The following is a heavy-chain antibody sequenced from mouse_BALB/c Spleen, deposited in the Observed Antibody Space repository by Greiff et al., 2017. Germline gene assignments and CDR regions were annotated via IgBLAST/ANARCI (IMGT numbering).Heavy chain of an antibody. J-gene: IGHJ4*01. CDR3: ARSPHYYGSYYAMDY. D-gene: IGHD1-2*01. CDR2: ISTYYGDA. V-gene: IGHV1S137*01. CDR1: GYTFTDYA. Sequence: VQVVESGAELVRPGVSVKISCKGSGYTFTDYAMHWVKQSHAKSLEWIGVISTYYGDASYNQKFKGKATMTVDKSSSTAYMELARLTSEDSAIYYCARSPHYYGSYYAMDYWGQGTSVTVSS.